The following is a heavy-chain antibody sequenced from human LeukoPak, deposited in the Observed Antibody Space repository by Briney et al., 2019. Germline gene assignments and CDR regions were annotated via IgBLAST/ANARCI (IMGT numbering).Heavy chain of an antibody. CDR1: GFTFSSYS. J-gene: IGHJ6*03. CDR2: ISSSSSYI. Sequence: GGSLRLSCAASGFTFSSYSMNWVRQAPGKGLEWVSSISSSSSYIYYADSVKGRFTISRDNAKNSLYLQMNSLRAEDTAVYYCASGLNAPEYSSSSGYMDVWGKGTTVTVSS. V-gene: IGHV3-21*01. D-gene: IGHD6-6*01. CDR3: ASGLNAPEYSSSSGYMDV.